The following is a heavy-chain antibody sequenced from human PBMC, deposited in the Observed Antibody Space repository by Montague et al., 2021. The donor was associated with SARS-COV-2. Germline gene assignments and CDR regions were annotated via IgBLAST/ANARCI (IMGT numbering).Heavy chain of an antibody. Sequence: SETLSLTCTVSGGSISNYYWSWIRRPPGKGLEWLGYIYYSGSTNYNPSLKSRVTISVDTSKNQFSLKLSSVTAADTAVYYCARVVSILPVCAYFDFWGQGSLVTVSS. CDR2: IYYSGST. V-gene: IGHV4-59*12. D-gene: IGHD3-9*01. CDR3: ARVVSILPVCAYFDF. CDR1: GGSISNYY. J-gene: IGHJ4*02.